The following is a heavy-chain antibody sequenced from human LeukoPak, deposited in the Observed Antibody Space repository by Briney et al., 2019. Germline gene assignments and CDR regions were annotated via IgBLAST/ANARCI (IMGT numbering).Heavy chain of an antibody. J-gene: IGHJ6*03. Sequence: ASVKVSCMASGGTFSSYAISWVRQAPGQGLEWMGGIIPIFGTANYAQKFQGRVTITTDESTSTAYMELSSLRSEDTAVYYCASRALQYSSSSYYYYYMDVWGKGTTVTVSS. CDR3: ASRALQYSSSSYYYYYMDV. CDR1: GGTFSSYA. CDR2: IIPIFGTA. V-gene: IGHV1-69*05. D-gene: IGHD6-6*01.